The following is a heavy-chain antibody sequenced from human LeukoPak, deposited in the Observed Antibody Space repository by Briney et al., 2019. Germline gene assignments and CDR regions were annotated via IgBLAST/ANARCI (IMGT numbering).Heavy chain of an antibody. CDR1: GYSISSGYY. CDR3: ARARTHYSGYSYGREYYFDY. D-gene: IGHD5-18*01. CDR2: IYHSGST. Sequence: SETLSLTCTVSGYSISSGYYWGWIRQRPGKGLEWIGSIYHSGSTYYNPSLKSRVTRSVDTSKNQFSLKLSSVTAADTAVYYCARARTHYSGYSYGREYYFDYWGQGTLVTVSS. J-gene: IGHJ4*02. V-gene: IGHV4-38-2*02.